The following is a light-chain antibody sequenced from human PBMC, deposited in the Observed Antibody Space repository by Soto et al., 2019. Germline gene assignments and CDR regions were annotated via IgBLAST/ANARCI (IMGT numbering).Light chain of an antibody. V-gene: IGKV3-15*01. Sequence: EIVMTQSPLTPSASPGERAIFSCRASQSVGSNIAWYQQKPGQSPRLLVYGASTRATAIPARFSGSGSGTEFTLTINTLQPEDFAVYYCQQYYQWPSYTFGQGTKVDIK. CDR1: QSVGSN. CDR2: GAS. CDR3: QQYYQWPSYT. J-gene: IGKJ2*01.